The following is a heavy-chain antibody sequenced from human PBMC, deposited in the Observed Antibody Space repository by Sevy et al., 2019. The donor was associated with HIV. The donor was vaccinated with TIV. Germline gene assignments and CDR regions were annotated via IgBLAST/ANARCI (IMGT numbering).Heavy chain of an antibody. CDR1: GYTFTSYD. D-gene: IGHD6-25*01. V-gene: IGHV1-8*01. CDR2: MNPNTGNT. Sequence: ASVKVSCKTSGYTFTSYDINWVRQATGQGLEWMGWMNPNTGNTGCAQKFQGRVTMTRNTSISTAYMELSSLTSEDTAVYYCARSGKSDAFDIWGQGTMVTVSS. CDR3: ARSGKSDAFDI. J-gene: IGHJ3*02.